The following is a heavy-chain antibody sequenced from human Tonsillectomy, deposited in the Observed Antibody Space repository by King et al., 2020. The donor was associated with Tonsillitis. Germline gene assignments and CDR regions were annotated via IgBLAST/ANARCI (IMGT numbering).Heavy chain of an antibody. J-gene: IGHJ4*02. V-gene: IGHV1-2*02. Sequence: QLVQSGAEVKKPGASVKVSCKASGYTFTGYYMHWVRQAPGQGLEWMGWINPNSGGTNYAQKFQGRVTMTRDTSISTVYMELNSLRSDDTAVYYCARSHCSSTTCYTDYWGQGTLVTVSS. D-gene: IGHD2-2*01. CDR3: ARSHCSSTTCYTDY. CDR2: INPNSGGT. CDR1: GYTFTGYY.